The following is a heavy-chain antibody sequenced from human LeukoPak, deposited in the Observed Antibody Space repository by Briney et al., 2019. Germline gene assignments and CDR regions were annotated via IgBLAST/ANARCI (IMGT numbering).Heavy chain of an antibody. Sequence: GGSLRLSCAASGFTFSSYDMHWVRQAPGKGLEWVAVISHDGSNKYYADSVKGRFTISRDNSKNTLYLQMNSLRAEDTAVYYCAKKLVVAAAEDYWGQGTLVTVSS. J-gene: IGHJ4*02. V-gene: IGHV3-30*18. CDR1: GFTFSSYD. CDR2: ISHDGSNK. D-gene: IGHD6-13*01. CDR3: AKKLVVAAAEDY.